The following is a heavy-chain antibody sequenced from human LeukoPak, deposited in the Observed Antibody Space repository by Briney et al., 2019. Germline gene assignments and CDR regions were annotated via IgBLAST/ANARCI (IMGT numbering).Heavy chain of an antibody. CDR1: GYSFAKYY. V-gene: IGHV1-8*01. Sequence: ASVKVSCKTSGYSFAKYYINWVRQAPGQGLEWMGWMHPNTSNTDSPHKFQGRLTMTSDIALNTAYMELSSLRSEDTAVYYCAAFFGTITMIVPTGAFDIWGQGTMVTVSS. CDR2: MHPNTSNT. J-gene: IGHJ3*02. D-gene: IGHD3-22*01. CDR3: AAFFGTITMIVPTGAFDI.